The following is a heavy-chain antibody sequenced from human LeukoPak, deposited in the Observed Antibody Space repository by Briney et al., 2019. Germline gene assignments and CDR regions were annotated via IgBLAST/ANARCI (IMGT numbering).Heavy chain of an antibody. J-gene: IGHJ5*02. CDR3: ARDGAWGSSHWFDP. V-gene: IGHV4-38-2*02. Sequence: PSETLSLTCTVSGYSISSGYYWGWIRPPPGKGLEWIGSIYHSGSTYYNPSLKSRVTISVDTSKNQFSLKLSSVTAADTAVYYCARDGAWGSSHWFDPWGQGTLVTVSS. CDR1: GYSISSGYY. D-gene: IGHD3-16*01. CDR2: IYHSGST.